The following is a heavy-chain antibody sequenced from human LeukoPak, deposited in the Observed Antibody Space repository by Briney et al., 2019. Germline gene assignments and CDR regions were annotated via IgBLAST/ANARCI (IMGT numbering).Heavy chain of an antibody. D-gene: IGHD5-18*01. CDR1: GFTFSSYS. CDR2: ISSSSSYI. Sequence: GGSLRLSCAASGFTFSSYSMNWVRQDPGKGLEWVSSISSSSSYIYYADSVKGRFTISRDNAKNSLYLQMNSLRAEDTAVYYCAREDSYGPYYFDYWGQGTLVTVSS. V-gene: IGHV3-21*01. CDR3: AREDSYGPYYFDY. J-gene: IGHJ4*02.